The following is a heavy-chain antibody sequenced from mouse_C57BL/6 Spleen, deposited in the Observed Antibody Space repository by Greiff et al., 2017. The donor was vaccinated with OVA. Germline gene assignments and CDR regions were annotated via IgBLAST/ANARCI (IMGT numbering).Heavy chain of an antibody. CDR2: IDPSDSYT. V-gene: IGHV1-69*01. Sequence: QVQLQQPGAELVMPGASVKLSCKASGYTFTSYWMHWVKQRPGQGLEWIGEIDPSDSYTNYNQKFKGKSTLTVDKSSSTAYMQLSSLTSEDSAVYYCARSGLRHFDYWGQGTTLTVSS. CDR1: GYTFTSYW. D-gene: IGHD2-4*01. J-gene: IGHJ2*01. CDR3: ARSGLRHFDY.